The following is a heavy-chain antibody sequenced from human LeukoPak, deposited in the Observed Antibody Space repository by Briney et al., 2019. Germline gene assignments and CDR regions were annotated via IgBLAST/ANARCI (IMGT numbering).Heavy chain of an antibody. J-gene: IGHJ4*02. Sequence: SETLSLTCAVYGGSFSGYYWSWIRQPPGKGLEWIGEINHSGSTNYNPSLKSRVTISVDTSKNQFSLKLSSVTAADTAVYYCARAPTIFGVVFDYWGQGTLVTVSS. CDR3: ARAPTIFGVVFDY. CDR2: INHSGST. V-gene: IGHV4-34*01. D-gene: IGHD3-3*01. CDR1: GGSFSGYY.